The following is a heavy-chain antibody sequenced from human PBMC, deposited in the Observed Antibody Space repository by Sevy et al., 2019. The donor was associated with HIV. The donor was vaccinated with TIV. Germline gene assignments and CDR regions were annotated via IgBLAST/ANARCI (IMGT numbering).Heavy chain of an antibody. CDR2: VRSKGEGGNT. CDR3: TTEGAD. V-gene: IGHV3-15*01. CDR1: GFTFSDAW. Sequence: GGSLRLSCAASGFTFSDAWLSWVRQAPGKGLEWVGRVRSKGEGGNTDYAAPVKGRCTIARDDSKNVLYVQMNSPKIEDTGVYYCTTEGADWGQGTRVTVSS. J-gene: IGHJ4*02.